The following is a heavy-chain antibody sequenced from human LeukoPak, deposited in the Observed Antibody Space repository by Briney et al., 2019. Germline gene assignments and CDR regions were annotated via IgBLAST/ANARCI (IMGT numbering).Heavy chain of an antibody. J-gene: IGHJ4*02. CDR1: GFTFSSYA. V-gene: IGHV3-30-3*01. D-gene: IGHD2-15*01. CDR2: ISYDGSNK. Sequence: GRSLRLSCAASGFTFSSYAMHWVRQAPGKGLEWVAAISYDGSNKYYADSVKGRFTISRDNSKNTLHLVMNSLRAEDTAVYYCATRDPCSGGSCYGLGYWGQGTLVTVSS. CDR3: ATRDPCSGGSCYGLGY.